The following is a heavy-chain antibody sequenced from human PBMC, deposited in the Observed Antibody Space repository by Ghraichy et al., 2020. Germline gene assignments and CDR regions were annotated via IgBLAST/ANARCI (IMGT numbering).Heavy chain of an antibody. CDR2: IYSGGST. V-gene: IGHV3-53*01. D-gene: IGHD3-22*01. CDR1: GFTVSSNY. J-gene: IGHJ4*02. Sequence: LSLTCAASGFTVSSNYMSWVRQAPGKGLEWVSVIYSGGSTYYADSVKGRFTISSDNSKNTLFLQMNSLRAEDTAVYYCARQDYDSGGYFFDYWGQGTLVTVSS. CDR3: ARQDYDSGGYFFDY.